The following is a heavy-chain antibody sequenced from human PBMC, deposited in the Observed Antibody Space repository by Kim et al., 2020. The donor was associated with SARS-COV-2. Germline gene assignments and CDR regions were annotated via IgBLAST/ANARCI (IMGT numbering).Heavy chain of an antibody. CDR3: AGYCSGGSCLRGDYYFDY. CDR2: IIPIFGTA. V-gene: IGHV1-69*13. J-gene: IGHJ4*02. CDR1: GGTFSSYA. Sequence: SVKVSCKASGGTFSSYAISWVRQAPGQGLEWMGGIIPIFGTANYAQKFQGRVTITADESTSTAYMELSSLRSEDTAVYYCAGYCSGGSCLRGDYYFDYWGQGTLVTVSS. D-gene: IGHD2-15*01.